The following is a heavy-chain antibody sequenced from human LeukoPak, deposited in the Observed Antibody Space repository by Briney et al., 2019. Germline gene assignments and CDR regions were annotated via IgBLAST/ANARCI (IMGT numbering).Heavy chain of an antibody. CDR1: GGSISNYY. Sequence: PSETLSLTCTVSGGSISNYYWSWIRQPAGKGLEWIGRIYTSGSTNYNPSLKSRVTMSVDTSKNQFSLKLSSVTAADTAVYYCARVLHDFWSGYRDYFDYWGQGTLVTVSS. CDR3: ARVLHDFWSGYRDYFDY. J-gene: IGHJ4*02. V-gene: IGHV4-4*07. D-gene: IGHD3-3*01. CDR2: IYTSGST.